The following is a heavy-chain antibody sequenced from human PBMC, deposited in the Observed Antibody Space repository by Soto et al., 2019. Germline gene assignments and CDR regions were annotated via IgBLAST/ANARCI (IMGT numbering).Heavy chain of an antibody. Sequence: PGESRKISCKGSVYGFTSYWIGWLRQMPGKGLEWMGIIYPGDSDTRYSPSFQGQVTISADKSISTAYLQWSSLKASDTAMYYCARHRGAYSYGPEDYYGMDVWGQGTTVNVSS. V-gene: IGHV5-51*01. D-gene: IGHD5-18*01. CDR3: ARHRGAYSYGPEDYYGMDV. CDR2: IYPGDSDT. CDR1: VYGFTSYW. J-gene: IGHJ6*02.